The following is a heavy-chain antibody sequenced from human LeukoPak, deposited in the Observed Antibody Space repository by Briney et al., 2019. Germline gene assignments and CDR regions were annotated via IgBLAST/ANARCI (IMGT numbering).Heavy chain of an antibody. V-gene: IGHV1-2*02. CDR1: GYTFTGYY. Sequence: ASVKVSCKASGYTFTGYYMHWVRQAPGQGLEWMGWINPNSGGTNYAQKFQGRVTMTRDTSISTAYMELSRLRSEDTAVYYCARVLYYCSGGSCYPDDAFDIWGQGTMVTVSS. D-gene: IGHD2-15*01. CDR3: ARVLYYCSGGSCYPDDAFDI. J-gene: IGHJ3*02. CDR2: INPNSGGT.